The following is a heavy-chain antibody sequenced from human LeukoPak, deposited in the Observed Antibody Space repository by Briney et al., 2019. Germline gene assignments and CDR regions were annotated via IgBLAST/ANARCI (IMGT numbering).Heavy chain of an antibody. CDR2: TYYRSKWYN. J-gene: IGHJ5*02. CDR3: ARQVWYYYGSGSRNWFDL. V-gene: IGHV6-1*01. Sequence: SQTLSLTCAISGDSVSSNSAAWNWIRQSPSRGLEWLGRTYYRSKWYNDYAVSVKSRITINPDTSKNQFSLQLNSVTPEDTAVYYCARQVWYYYGSGSRNWFDLWGQGTLVTVSS. CDR1: GDSVSSNSAA. D-gene: IGHD3-10*01.